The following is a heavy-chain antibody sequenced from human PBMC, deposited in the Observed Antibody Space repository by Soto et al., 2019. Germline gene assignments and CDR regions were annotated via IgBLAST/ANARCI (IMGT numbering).Heavy chain of an antibody. CDR3: AVGVTTVYYYYYGMDV. J-gene: IGHJ6*02. CDR2: IIPIFGTA. Sequence: SVKVSCKASGGTFSSYAISWVRQAPGQGLEWMGGIIPIFGTANYAQKFQGRVTITADESTSTAYMELSSLRSEDTAVYYCAVGVTTVYYYYYGMDVWGQGTTVTSP. V-gene: IGHV1-69*13. CDR1: GGTFSSYA. D-gene: IGHD4-17*01.